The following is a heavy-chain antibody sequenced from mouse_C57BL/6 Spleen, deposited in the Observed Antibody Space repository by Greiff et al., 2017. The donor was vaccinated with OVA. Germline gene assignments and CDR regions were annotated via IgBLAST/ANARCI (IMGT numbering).Heavy chain of an antibody. Sequence: VQLQQPGAELVLPGASLKLSCKASGYTFTCYWMHWVKQTPGQGLEWVGEIDPYDSSTYYNQTFKGKFTFSIDNSFSTAYMKLSSLTPEDSAVYYCARGNYYSNRYYYAMDYWGQGTSVTVSS. V-gene: IGHV1-69*01. D-gene: IGHD2-5*01. CDR1: GYTFTCYW. CDR2: IDPYDSST. J-gene: IGHJ4*01. CDR3: ARGNYYSNRYYYAMDY.